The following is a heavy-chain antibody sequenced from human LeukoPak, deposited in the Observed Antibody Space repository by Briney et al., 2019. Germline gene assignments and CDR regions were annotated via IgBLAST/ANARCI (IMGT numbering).Heavy chain of an antibody. J-gene: IGHJ5*02. CDR2: IWYDGSNK. V-gene: IGHV3-33*01. D-gene: IGHD1-26*01. CDR1: GFTFSSYG. CDR3: ARDPGSYSFDP. Sequence: GGSLRLSCAASGFTFSSYGMHWVRQAPGKGLEWVAVIWYDGSNKYYADSVKGRFTISRDNSKNTLYLQMNSLRAEDTAVYYCARDPGSYSFDPWGQGTLVTVSS.